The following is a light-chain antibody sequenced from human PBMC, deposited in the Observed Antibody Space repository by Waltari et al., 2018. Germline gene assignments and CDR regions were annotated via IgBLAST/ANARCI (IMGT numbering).Light chain of an antibody. Sequence: EIVLTQSPGTLSLSPGDGASLSCRASQTISNNYLAWYQQKVDPAPRLIIWGVSNRDADTPDRFRGSGSGTDFTLTITRLEPEDFAVYFCQQYGGSGVFGQGTKLEI. V-gene: IGKV3-20*01. CDR3: QQYGGSGV. CDR1: QTISNNY. J-gene: IGKJ2*01. CDR2: GVS.